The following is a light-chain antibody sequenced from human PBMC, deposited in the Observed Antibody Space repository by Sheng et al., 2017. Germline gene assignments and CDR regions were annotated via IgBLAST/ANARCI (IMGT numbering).Light chain of an antibody. Sequence: EIVMTQSPATLSLSPGDRATLSCGASQSVSNYLAWYQQKPGQAPRLLIYGASNRATGVPDRFSGSGSGTDFTLIIDRLGPEDFAVYYCQQYGGSPMYTFGQGTKLEIK. V-gene: IGKV3-20*01. CDR3: QQYGGSPMYT. J-gene: IGKJ2*01. CDR2: GAS. CDR1: QSVSNY.